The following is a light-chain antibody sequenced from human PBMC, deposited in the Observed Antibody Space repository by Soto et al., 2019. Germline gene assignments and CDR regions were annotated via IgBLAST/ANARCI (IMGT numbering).Light chain of an antibody. CDR2: GAS. J-gene: IGKJ1*01. Sequence: IVLTQSACSLSIYKGSRSTLSCMASPPLRNNNLPWYQQKPGQAPRLLIYGASIRATGIPDRFSGSGSGTAFTLTIISLEAEEFSVCYWRQYGRVGKFGHGSKVDIK. CDR3: RQYGRVGK. CDR1: PPLRNNN. V-gene: IGKV3-20*01.